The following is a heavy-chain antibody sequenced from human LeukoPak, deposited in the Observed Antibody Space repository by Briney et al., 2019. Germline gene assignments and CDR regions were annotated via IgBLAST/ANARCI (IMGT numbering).Heavy chain of an antibody. CDR1: GFTFSNAW. CDR2: IKSKTDGGTT. J-gene: IGHJ3*02. CDR3: TTGTPPGYCSSTSCYRGDAFDI. V-gene: IGHV3-15*01. D-gene: IGHD2-2*01. Sequence: GGSLRLSCAASGFTFSNAWMSWVRQAPGKGLEWVGRIKSKTDGGTTDYAAPVKGRFTISRDDSKNTLYLQMNSLKTEDTAAYYCTTGTPPGYCSSTSCYRGDAFDIWGQGTMVTVSS.